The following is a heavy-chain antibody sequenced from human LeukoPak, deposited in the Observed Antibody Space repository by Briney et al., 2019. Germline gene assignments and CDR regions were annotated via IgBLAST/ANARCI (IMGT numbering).Heavy chain of an antibody. CDR3: ARGYCSGGSCYDTPLDY. Sequence: PGGSLRLSCAASGFTFSSYSMNWVRQAPGKGLEWIGEINHSGSTNYNPSLKSRVTISVDTSKNQFSLKLSSVTAADTAVYYCARGYCSGGSCYDTPLDYWGQGTLVTVSS. CDR1: GFTFSSYS. D-gene: IGHD2-15*01. V-gene: IGHV4-34*01. CDR2: INHSGST. J-gene: IGHJ4*02.